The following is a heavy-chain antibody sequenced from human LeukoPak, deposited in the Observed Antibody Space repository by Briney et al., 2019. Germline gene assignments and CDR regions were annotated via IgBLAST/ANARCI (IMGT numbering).Heavy chain of an antibody. CDR1: GFTFSNAW. D-gene: IGHD2-2*01. CDR3: TTDIVVVPAAFRAYYYYAMDV. V-gene: IGHV3-15*01. CDR2: IKRKIEGGTA. J-gene: IGHJ6*02. Sequence: PGGSLRLSCAASGFTFSNAWMSWVRQAPGKGLEWVGRIKRKIEGGTADYAAPVKGRFTISRDDSKNTLYLQMNSLKTEDTAVYYCTTDIVVVPAAFRAYYYYAMDVWGQGTTVTVSS.